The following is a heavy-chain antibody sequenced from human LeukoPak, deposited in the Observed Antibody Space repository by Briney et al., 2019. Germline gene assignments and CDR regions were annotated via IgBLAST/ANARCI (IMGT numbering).Heavy chain of an antibody. Sequence: CTXXGGSISSYYWSWIRQPAGKGLEWIGRIYTSGSTNYNPSLKSRVTISVDTSKNQFSLTLSSVTAADTAVYYCARXXYXXYXYYMXVWGKGTTVTVSS. CDR3: ARXXYXXYXYYMXV. V-gene: IGHV4-4*07. J-gene: IGHJ6*03. CDR1: GGSISSYY. CDR2: IYTSGST.